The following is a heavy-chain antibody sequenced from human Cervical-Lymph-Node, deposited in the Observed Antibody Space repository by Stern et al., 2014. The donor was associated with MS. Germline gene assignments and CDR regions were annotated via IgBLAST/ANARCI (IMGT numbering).Heavy chain of an antibody. CDR3: ARDKSSITDRTFYYNGMDV. D-gene: IGHD6-6*01. V-gene: IGHV4-59*01. CDR1: GGSITSYY. CDR2: IHSTGIT. Sequence: QLQLQESGPGLVKPSETLSLTCSVSGGSITSYYWTWIRQPPGKGLEWIGHIHSTGITNYSPSLKSRVTISVDKSKKQFSLRLVSVTAADTAVYYCARDKSSITDRTFYYNGMDVWGQGTTVTVSS. J-gene: IGHJ6*02.